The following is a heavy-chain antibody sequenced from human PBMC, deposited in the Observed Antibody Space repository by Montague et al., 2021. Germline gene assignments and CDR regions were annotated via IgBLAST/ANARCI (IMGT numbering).Heavy chain of an antibody. V-gene: IGHV4-59*03. D-gene: IGHD2-8*01. Sequence: SETLSLTCTVSSGSISSFYWCWIRQPPGKALEWIGHLYDSGDTYYNPSLNSRLTISMYTSRNQFFLRLTSVTAADTAVYYCARRGRPMGLYHFDFLGQGTLVTVSS. J-gene: IGHJ4*02. CDR2: LYDSGDT. CDR1: SGSISSFY. CDR3: ARRGRPMGLYHFDF.